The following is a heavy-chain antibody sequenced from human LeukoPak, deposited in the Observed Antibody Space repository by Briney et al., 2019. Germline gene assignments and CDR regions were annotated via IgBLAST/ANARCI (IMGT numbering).Heavy chain of an antibody. V-gene: IGHV4-39*07. CDR2: IYYSGST. CDR1: GGSISSSSYY. D-gene: IGHD6-13*01. Sequence: SETLSLTCTVSGGSISSSSYYWGWIRQPPGKGLEWIGSIYYSGSTNYNPSLKSRVTISVDTSKNQFSLKLSSVTAADTAVYYCARGPGYGYMDVWAKGPRSPSP. J-gene: IGHJ6*03. CDR3: ARGPGYGYMDV.